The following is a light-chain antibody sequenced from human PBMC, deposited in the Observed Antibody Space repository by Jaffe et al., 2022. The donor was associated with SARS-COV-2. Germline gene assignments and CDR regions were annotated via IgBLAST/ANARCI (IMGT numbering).Light chain of an antibody. CDR3: QQSTSWPPT. V-gene: IGKV3-11*01. Sequence: ETVLTQSPATLSLSPGERATLSCRASQSVNNYLLWYQQKPGQAPRLLIYDAFNRATGIPARFSGSGSGTDFTLTISGLEPEDFAVYYCQQSTSWPPTFGQGTKVEIK. CDR1: QSVNNY. CDR2: DAF. J-gene: IGKJ1*01.